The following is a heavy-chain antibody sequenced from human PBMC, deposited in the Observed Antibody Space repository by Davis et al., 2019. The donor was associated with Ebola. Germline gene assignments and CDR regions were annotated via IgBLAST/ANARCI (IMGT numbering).Heavy chain of an antibody. CDR3: ARDRVYYDSSGYYHVGAFDI. Sequence: SETLSLTCTVSGGSVSSSDYYWGWIRQPPGKGLEWIGSMHYSGSSYYNPSLKSRVTISVDTSKNQFSLKLSSVTAADTAVYYCARDRVYYDSSGYYHVGAFDIWGQGTMVTVSS. CDR2: MHYSGSS. V-gene: IGHV4-39*07. CDR1: GGSVSSSDYY. J-gene: IGHJ3*02. D-gene: IGHD3-22*01.